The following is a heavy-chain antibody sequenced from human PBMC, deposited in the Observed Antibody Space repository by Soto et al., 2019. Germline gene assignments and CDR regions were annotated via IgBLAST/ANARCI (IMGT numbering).Heavy chain of an antibody. CDR3: ARGSNLRWLKSGFDP. V-gene: IGHV4-34*01. CDR1: AGSFSGYY. D-gene: IGHD4-17*01. Sequence: LXLACAVYAGSFSGYYWSWIRQPPVKGLEWIGEINHSGSTNYNPSLKSRVTISVDTSKNQFSLKLSSVTAADTAVYYCARGSNLRWLKSGFDPWGQGTLVTVSS. CDR2: INHSGST. J-gene: IGHJ5*02.